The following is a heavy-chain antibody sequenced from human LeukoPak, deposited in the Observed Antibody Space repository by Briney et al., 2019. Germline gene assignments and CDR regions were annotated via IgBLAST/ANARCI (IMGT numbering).Heavy chain of an antibody. CDR1: GYTFIAYY. D-gene: IGHD2/OR15-2a*01. V-gene: IGHV1-46*01. CDR3: ARGGSLSVAPHLYYFDY. J-gene: IGHJ4*02. Sequence: GASVKVSCKASGYTFIAYYIHWVRQAPGQGLEWMGIINPSGGSTTYAQNFPGRVTMTRDTSTSAVYMELSSLRSEDTAVYYCARGGSLSVAPHLYYFDYWGEGTLVTVSS. CDR2: INPSGGST.